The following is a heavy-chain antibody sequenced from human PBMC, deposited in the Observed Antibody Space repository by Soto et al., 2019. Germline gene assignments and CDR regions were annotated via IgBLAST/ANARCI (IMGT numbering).Heavy chain of an antibody. CDR3: ARLVVVPAAMPTSLGYYGMDV. V-gene: IGHV1-69*13. CDR2: IIPIFGTA. Sequence: SVNVSCKASVGTFSSYAISWVRQAPGQGLEWMGGIIPIFGTANYAQKFQGRVTIPADESTSTAYMELSSLRSEDTAVYYCARLVVVPAAMPTSLGYYGMDVWGQGTTVTVSS. CDR1: VGTFSSYA. J-gene: IGHJ6*02. D-gene: IGHD2-2*01.